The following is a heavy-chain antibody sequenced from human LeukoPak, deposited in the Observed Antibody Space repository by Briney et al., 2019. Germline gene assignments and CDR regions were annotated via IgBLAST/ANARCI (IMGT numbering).Heavy chain of an antibody. D-gene: IGHD6-19*01. CDR2: IIPIFGTA. V-gene: IGHV1-69*05. Sequence: GASVKVSCKASGGTFSSYAISWVRQAPGQGLEWMGRIIPIFGTANYAQKFQGRVTITTDESTSTAYMELSSLRSEDTAVYYCARSSGWYPAYYYYYMDVWGKGTTVTVSS. J-gene: IGHJ6*03. CDR1: GGTFSSYA. CDR3: ARSSGWYPAYYYYYMDV.